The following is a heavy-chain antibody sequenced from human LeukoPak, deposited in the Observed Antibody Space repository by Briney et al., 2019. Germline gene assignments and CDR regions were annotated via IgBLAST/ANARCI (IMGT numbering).Heavy chain of an antibody. CDR1: GGSISSGDYY. V-gene: IGHV4-30-4*08. Sequence: SETLSLTCTVSGGSISSGDYYWSWIRQPPGKGLEWIGHIYYSGSTYYNPSLKSRVTISVDTSKNQFSLKLSSVTAADTAVYYCARDRAYSSGWPTTYYYYYMDVWGKGTTVTVSS. J-gene: IGHJ6*03. CDR3: ARDRAYSSGWPTTYYYYYMDV. CDR2: IYYSGST. D-gene: IGHD6-19*01.